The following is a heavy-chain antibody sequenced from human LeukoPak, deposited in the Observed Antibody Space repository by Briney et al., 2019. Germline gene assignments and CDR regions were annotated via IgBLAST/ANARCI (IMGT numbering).Heavy chain of an antibody. D-gene: IGHD5-18*01. CDR3: SGAMDNYYYYGMDV. J-gene: IGHJ6*02. V-gene: IGHV3-49*04. CDR2: IRSKAYGGTT. CDR1: GFTFGDYA. Sequence: GGSLRLSCTASGFTFGDYAMSWVRQAPGKGLEWVGFIRSKAYGGTTEYAASVKGRFTISRDDSKSIAYLRMNSLKTEDTAVYYCSGAMDNYYYYGMDVWGQGTTVTVSS.